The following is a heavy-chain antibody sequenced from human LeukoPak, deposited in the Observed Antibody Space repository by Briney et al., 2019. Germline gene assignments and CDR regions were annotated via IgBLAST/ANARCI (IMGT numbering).Heavy chain of an antibody. D-gene: IGHD1-26*01. CDR3: ATDLDSGSYLLFDY. Sequence: GASVKVSCKVSGYTLTELSMHWVRQAPGKGLEWMGGFDPEDGETIYAQKFQGRVTMTEDTSTDTAYMELISLRSEDTAVYYCATDLDSGSYLLFDYWGQGTLVTVSS. J-gene: IGHJ4*02. CDR1: GYTLTELS. CDR2: FDPEDGET. V-gene: IGHV1-24*01.